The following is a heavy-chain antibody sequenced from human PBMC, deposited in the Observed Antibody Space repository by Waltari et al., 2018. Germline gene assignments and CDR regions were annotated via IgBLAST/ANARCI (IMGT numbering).Heavy chain of an antibody. V-gene: IGHV4-38-2*02. Sequence: VQLVESGGGLVQPGGSLKLSCAASGFTFSGSAMHWVRQASGTVLEWIVSIDFSGGTYYNPSLKRRVTISVDTSKNQFSLKLSSVTAADTAVYYCAREGAVAGPGWFDPWVQGTLVTVSS. CDR2: IDFSGGT. CDR1: GFTFSGSA. D-gene: IGHD6-19*01. J-gene: IGHJ5*02. CDR3: AREGAVAGPGWFDP.